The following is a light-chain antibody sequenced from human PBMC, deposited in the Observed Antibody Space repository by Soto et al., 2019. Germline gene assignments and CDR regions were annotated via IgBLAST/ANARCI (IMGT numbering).Light chain of an antibody. CDR3: QQYHSSPIT. J-gene: IGKJ5*01. V-gene: IGKV3-20*01. CDR2: GAS. Sequence: ENVLTQSPGTLSLSPGERATLSCRASQSFSRSYLAWYQQKPGQAPRLLIYGASIRATGIPDRFSGSGSGTDFTLTISRLEPEDFAVYYCQQYHSSPITFGHGTRLET. CDR1: QSFSRSY.